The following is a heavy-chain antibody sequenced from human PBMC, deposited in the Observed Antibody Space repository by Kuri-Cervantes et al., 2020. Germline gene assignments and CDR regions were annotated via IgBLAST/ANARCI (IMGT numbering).Heavy chain of an antibody. V-gene: IGHV3-66*02. Sequence: GGSLRLSCAASGFIVSGNFMNWVRQAPGQGLEWVSIIYSGGSTQYADSVKGRFTISRDNSKNMLYLQMNSLRAEDTAVYYCAKGRDFWSGSDYYYYGLDVWGQGTTVTVSS. D-gene: IGHD3-3*01. CDR1: GFIVSGNF. CDR3: AKGRDFWSGSDYYYYGLDV. CDR2: IYSGGST. J-gene: IGHJ6*02.